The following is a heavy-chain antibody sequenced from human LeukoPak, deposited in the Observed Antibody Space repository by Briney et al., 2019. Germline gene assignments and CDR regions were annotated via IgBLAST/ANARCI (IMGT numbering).Heavy chain of an antibody. CDR1: GDSVSSKSGG. Sequence: SQTLSLTCGISGDSVSSKSGGWNWIRQSPLRGLEWLGRTYYTSKWYNEYAVSMKSRITINSDTSKNQLSLHLDSVTPEDTAVYYCAREQLWSGPNRFDSWGQGTLVTVSS. D-gene: IGHD3-10*02. CDR2: TYYTSKWYN. V-gene: IGHV6-1*01. J-gene: IGHJ5*01. CDR3: AREQLWSGPNRFDS.